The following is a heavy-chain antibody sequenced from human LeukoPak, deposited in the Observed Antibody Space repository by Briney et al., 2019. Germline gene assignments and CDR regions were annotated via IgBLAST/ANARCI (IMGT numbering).Heavy chain of an antibody. V-gene: IGHV4/OR15-8*02. J-gene: IGHJ3*02. Sequence: EASETLSLTCAVYGVSISSDNWWTWVRQPPGKGLEWIGETHRSGDTKYNPSLNGRVTISMDNSKNQLSLNLISVTAADTAVYYCARVIVGAGFDAFDIWGQGTMVTVSS. CDR2: THRSGDT. D-gene: IGHD1-26*01. CDR1: GVSISSDNW. CDR3: ARVIVGAGFDAFDI.